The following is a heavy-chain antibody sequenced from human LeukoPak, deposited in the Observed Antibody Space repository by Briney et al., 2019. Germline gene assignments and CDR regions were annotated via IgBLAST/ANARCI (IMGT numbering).Heavy chain of an antibody. J-gene: IGHJ4*02. CDR3: AKDSARKSIVGSTTRGVIDY. Sequence: PGRSLRLSCAASGFTFSSYAMHWVRQAPGKGLEWVAFIRYDGRNKYYAESVKGRFTISRDNSKNTLYLQMNSLRAEDTAVYYCAKDSARKSIVGSTTRGVIDYWGQGTLVTVSS. V-gene: IGHV3-30*02. CDR1: GFTFSSYA. CDR2: IRYDGRNK. D-gene: IGHD1-26*01.